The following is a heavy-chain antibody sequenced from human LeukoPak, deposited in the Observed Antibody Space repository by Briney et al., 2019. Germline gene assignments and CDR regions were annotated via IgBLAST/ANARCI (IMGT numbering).Heavy chain of an antibody. V-gene: IGHV4-59*01. CDR2: IYYGGST. CDR1: GGSISSYY. D-gene: IGHD3-10*01. Sequence: SETLSLTCTVSGGSISSYYWSWIRQPPGKGLEWIGYIYYGGSTNYNPSLKSRVTISVDTSKNQFSLKLSSVTAADTAVYYCARLMVRGVRWFDPWGQGTLVTVSS. J-gene: IGHJ5*02. CDR3: ARLMVRGVRWFDP.